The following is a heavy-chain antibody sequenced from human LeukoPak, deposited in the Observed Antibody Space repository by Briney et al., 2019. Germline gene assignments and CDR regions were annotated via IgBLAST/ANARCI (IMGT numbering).Heavy chain of an antibody. V-gene: IGHV3-48*01. CDR2: ISSSSTTI. D-gene: IGHD6-6*01. CDR1: GFTFSSYS. CDR3: AREYSSSSGRAFDI. J-gene: IGHJ3*02. Sequence: PGGSLILSCAASGFTFSSYSMNWVRQAPGKGLEGVSYISSSSTTIYYADSVRGRFTISRDNAKNSLYLQMNSLRAEDTAVYYCAREYSSSSGRAFDIWGQGTMVTVSS.